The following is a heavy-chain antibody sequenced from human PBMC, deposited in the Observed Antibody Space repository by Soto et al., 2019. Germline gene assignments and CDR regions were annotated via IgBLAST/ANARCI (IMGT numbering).Heavy chain of an antibody. V-gene: IGHV4-39*01. CDR3: ARQTKDYYDSSGYYLN. Sequence: QLQLQELGPGLVKPSETLSLTCTVSGGSISSRSYYWGWIRQPPGKGLEWIGSIYYSGSAFYNPSLTSRVTISVDTSKNQFSLKLRSLTAADTAVYYCARQTKDYYDSSGYYLNWGQGTLVTVSS. J-gene: IGHJ4*02. D-gene: IGHD3-22*01. CDR1: GGSISSRSYY. CDR2: IYYSGSA.